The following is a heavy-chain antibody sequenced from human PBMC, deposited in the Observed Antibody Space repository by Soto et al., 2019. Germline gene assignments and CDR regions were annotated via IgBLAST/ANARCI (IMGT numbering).Heavy chain of an antibody. CDR2: TFSNDEN. V-gene: IGHV2-26*01. D-gene: IGHD2-15*01. CDR3: PRTPVATLPAHLYSSYGMGV. J-gene: IGHJ6*02. Sequence: QVTLKESGPVLVKPTETLTLTCTVSGISLSNTRMCASWIRQPPGTALEWLAHTFSNDENSYSTFLKSRLTISKDASEGQVVLTMTNMDPVESATYFFPRTPVATLPAHLYSSYGMGVWGQGTAVTVSS. CDR1: GISLSNTRMC.